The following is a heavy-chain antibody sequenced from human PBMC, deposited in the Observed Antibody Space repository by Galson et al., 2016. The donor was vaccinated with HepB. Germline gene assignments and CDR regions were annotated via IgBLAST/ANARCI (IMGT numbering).Heavy chain of an antibody. J-gene: IGHJ4*02. Sequence: PALVKPTQTLTLTCTFSGFSLSTSGVGVGWIRQPPGKALEWLALIFGDDDKRYSPSLKSRLTITKDTSKNQVVLTMTNMDPVDTATYHCAHTPGPILVVTGFDYWGQGTLVTVSS. D-gene: IGHD3-22*01. CDR3: AHTPGPILVVTGFDY. V-gene: IGHV2-5*02. CDR1: GFSLSTSGVG. CDR2: IFGDDDK.